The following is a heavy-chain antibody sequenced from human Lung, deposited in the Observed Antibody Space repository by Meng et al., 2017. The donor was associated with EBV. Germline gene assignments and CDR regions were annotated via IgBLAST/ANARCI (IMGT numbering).Heavy chain of an antibody. V-gene: IGHV1-3*04. D-gene: IGHD6-19*01. CDR3: ARCEYSRGQFDY. CDR2: INTATGQT. CDR1: GYPFSTYA. Sequence: QCHLVQSGAEVKTPWASVKISCRASGYPFSTYATPWVRQAPGQGLEWMGWINTATGQTKFSQNFQGRVTISRDTIARTVYMDLSSLRSDDTAVYYCARCEYSRGQFDYWGQGTLVTVSS. J-gene: IGHJ4*02.